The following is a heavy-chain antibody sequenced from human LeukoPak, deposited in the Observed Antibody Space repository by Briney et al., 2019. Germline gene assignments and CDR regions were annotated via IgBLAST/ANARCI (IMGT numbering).Heavy chain of an antibody. J-gene: IGHJ4*02. D-gene: IGHD2-2*01. CDR3: ARGPRGGYCSSTSCFVFDY. V-gene: IGHV1-8*01. CDR1: GYTFTSYD. Sequence: GASVKVSCKASGYTFTSYDINWVRQATGQGLEWMGWMNPNSGNTGYAQKFQGRVTMTRNTSISTAYMELSSLRSEDTAMYYCARGPRGGYCSSTSCFVFDYWGQGTLVTVSS. CDR2: MNPNSGNT.